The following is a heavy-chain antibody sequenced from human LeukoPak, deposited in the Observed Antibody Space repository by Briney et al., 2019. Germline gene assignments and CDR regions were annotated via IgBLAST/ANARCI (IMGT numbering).Heavy chain of an antibody. CDR1: GYTFSAYY. Sequence: GASAKVSCKASGYTFSAYYMHWVRQAPGQGLEWMGWIDANSGDTKYAQKFQGRVTITRDTSIGTAYMELNSLISDDTAVYYCASEAFCVGGSCQLHRVASWGPGTQVTVSS. D-gene: IGHD2-15*01. J-gene: IGHJ4*02. CDR2: IDANSGDT. V-gene: IGHV1-2*02. CDR3: ASEAFCVGGSCQLHRVAS.